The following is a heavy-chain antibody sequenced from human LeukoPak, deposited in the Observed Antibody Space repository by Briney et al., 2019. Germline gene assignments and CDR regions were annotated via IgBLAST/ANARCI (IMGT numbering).Heavy chain of an antibody. Sequence: TLSLTCTVSGGSISSGGYYWSWIRQHPGKGLEWIGYIYYSGSTYYNPSLKSRVTISVDTSKNQFSLKLSSVTAADTAVYYCARDQQVERAMAKGFDPWGQGTLVTVSS. V-gene: IGHV4-31*03. CDR2: IYYSGST. J-gene: IGHJ5*02. CDR3: ARDQQVERAMAKGFDP. D-gene: IGHD6-13*01. CDR1: GGSISSGGYY.